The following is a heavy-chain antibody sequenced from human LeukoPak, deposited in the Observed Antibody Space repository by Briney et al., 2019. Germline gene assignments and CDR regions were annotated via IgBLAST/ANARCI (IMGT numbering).Heavy chain of an antibody. Sequence: SETLSLTCTVSGGSISSYYWSWIRQPAGKGLEWIGRIYTSGSTNYNPSLKSRVTMSVDTSKNQFSLKLSSVTAADTAVYYCAGLYYYDSSGRSFGDYWGQGTLVTVSS. CDR1: GGSISSYY. CDR2: IYTSGST. D-gene: IGHD3-22*01. V-gene: IGHV4-4*07. J-gene: IGHJ4*02. CDR3: AGLYYYDSSGRSFGDY.